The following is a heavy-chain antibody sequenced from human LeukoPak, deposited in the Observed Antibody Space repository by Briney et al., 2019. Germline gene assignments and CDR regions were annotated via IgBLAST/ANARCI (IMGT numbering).Heavy chain of an antibody. CDR1: GYTFTRYT. CDR2: INAGNGKT. V-gene: IGHV1-3*03. CDR3: ARGTSYYDSSAYYRRNSPNYMDV. Sequence: VASVKLSCKASGYTFTRYTMHWVRQAPGQRLEWMGWINAGNGKTKYSQEFQDRVTITRDTSASTVYMELSSLRSEDMAVYYCARGTSYYDSSAYYRRNSPNYMDVWGKGTTVTVSS. J-gene: IGHJ6*03. D-gene: IGHD3-22*01.